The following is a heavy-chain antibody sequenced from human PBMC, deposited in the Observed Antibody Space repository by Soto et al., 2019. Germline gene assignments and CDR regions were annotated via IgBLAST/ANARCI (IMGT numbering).Heavy chain of an antibody. CDR1: GFSVSTSGVG. Sequence: QITLKESGPTLVKPTQTLTLTCTFSGFSVSTSGVGVAWIRQPPGKALEWLALIYWDDDKRYSPFLQSRVTITKDTSKNQVVLTMTNMDPVDTATYYCAHKGCRGAGMDVGGQGTTVNVSS. CDR2: IYWDDDK. D-gene: IGHD2-15*01. J-gene: IGHJ6*02. V-gene: IGHV2-5*02. CDR3: AHKGCRGAGMDV.